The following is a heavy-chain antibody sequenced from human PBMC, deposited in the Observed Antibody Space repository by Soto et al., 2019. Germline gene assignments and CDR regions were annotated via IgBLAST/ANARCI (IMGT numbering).Heavy chain of an antibody. V-gene: IGHV3-30*18. D-gene: IGHD3-3*01. CDR2: ISYDGSNK. CDR1: GFTFSSYG. Sequence: GGSLRLSCAASGFTFSSYGMHWVRQAPGKGLEWVAVISYDGSNKYYADSVKGRFTISRDNSKNTLYLQMNSLRAEDTAVYYCAKDRGGDFWSGEFHYYYGMDVWGQGTTVTVSS. J-gene: IGHJ6*02. CDR3: AKDRGGDFWSGEFHYYYGMDV.